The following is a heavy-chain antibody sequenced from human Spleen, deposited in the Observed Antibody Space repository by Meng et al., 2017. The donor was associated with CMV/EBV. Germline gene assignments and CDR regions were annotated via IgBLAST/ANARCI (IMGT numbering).Heavy chain of an antibody. CDR1: AFTFGDYA. CDR2: IDHSGST. V-gene: IGHV4-34*01. J-gene: IGHJ4*02. D-gene: IGHD6-13*01. CDR3: ARHFEPGIAAAGTSFGY. Sequence: GSLRLSCTASAFTFGDYAMSWIRQSPGKGLEWIGEIDHSGSTNYNPSLKSRVSISVDTSKNQFSLKLTSVTAADTTMYYCARHFEPGIAAAGTSFGYWGQGKLVTVSS.